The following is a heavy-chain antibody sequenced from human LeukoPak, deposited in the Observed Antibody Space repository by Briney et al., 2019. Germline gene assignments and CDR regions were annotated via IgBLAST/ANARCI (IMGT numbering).Heavy chain of an antibody. CDR1: GGSISSYY. Sequence: SETLSLTCTVSGGSISSYYWSWIRQPAGKGLEWIGRIYTSGSTNYNPSLKSRVTMSVDTSKNQFSLKLSSVTAADTAVYYCARGIVSGPQRYGMDVWGQGTTVTVSS. CDR3: ARGIVSGPQRYGMDV. CDR2: IYTSGST. V-gene: IGHV4-4*07. J-gene: IGHJ6*02. D-gene: IGHD2-15*01.